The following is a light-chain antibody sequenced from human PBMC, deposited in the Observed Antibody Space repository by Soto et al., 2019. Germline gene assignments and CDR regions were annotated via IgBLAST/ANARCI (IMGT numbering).Light chain of an antibody. CDR1: QGITSY. V-gene: IGKV1-9*01. Sequence: IQLTQSPSSLSASVGDRVTITCRASQGITSYLAWYQQRPGKAPGLLIYSASTLQSGVPSRFSGSGYGTDFSLTISNLQPEDFATYYCQQLYGHPLTFGGGTKVDIK. J-gene: IGKJ4*01. CDR2: SAS. CDR3: QQLYGHPLT.